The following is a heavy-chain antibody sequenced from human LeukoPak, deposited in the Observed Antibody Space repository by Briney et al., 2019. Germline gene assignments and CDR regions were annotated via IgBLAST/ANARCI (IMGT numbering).Heavy chain of an antibody. CDR3: ARDDTIFGVVIIEGLMDV. J-gene: IGHJ6*03. CDR1: GFTFNGYA. Sequence: GGSLRLSCAASGFTFNGYAMSWVRQAPGKGLEWVSAISGNSGSTYYADSVKGRFTISRDNSKNTLNLQMNSLRAEDTAVYYCARDDTIFGVVIIEGLMDVWGKGTTVTVSS. CDR2: ISGNSGST. D-gene: IGHD3-3*01. V-gene: IGHV3-23*01.